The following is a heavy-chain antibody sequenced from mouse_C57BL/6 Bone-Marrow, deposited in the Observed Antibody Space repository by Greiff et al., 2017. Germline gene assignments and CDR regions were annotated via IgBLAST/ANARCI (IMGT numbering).Heavy chain of an antibody. V-gene: IGHV7-1*01. CDR3: ARGYPYFDD. J-gene: IGHJ2*01. Sequence: EVKLMESGGGLVQSGRSLRLSCATSGFTFSDFYMEWVRQAPGKGLEWIAASRNKANDYTTEYSASVQGRFIVSRDTSQISLYLQMNAMRAEDTAIYYCARGYPYFDDWGQGTTLTVSS. CDR2: SRNKANDYTT. CDR1: GFTFSDFY.